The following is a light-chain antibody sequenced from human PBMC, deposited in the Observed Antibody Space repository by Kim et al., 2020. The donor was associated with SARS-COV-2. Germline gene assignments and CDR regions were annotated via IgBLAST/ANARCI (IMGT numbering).Light chain of an antibody. J-gene: IGKJ1*01. Sequence: ASVENRVNITCRAGQGIRNDLVWDQEKPGKAPKRLIYAASSLQSGVPSRFSGSGSGTEFTLTISSLQTEDFATYYCLQHNSYPWTFGQGTKVDIK. V-gene: IGKV1-17*01. CDR1: QGIRND. CDR3: LQHNSYPWT. CDR2: AAS.